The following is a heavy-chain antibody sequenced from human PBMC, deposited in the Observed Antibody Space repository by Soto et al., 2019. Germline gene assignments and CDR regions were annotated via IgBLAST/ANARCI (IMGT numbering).Heavy chain of an antibody. D-gene: IGHD4-17*01. V-gene: IGHV4-31*03. CDR2: IYYSGST. J-gene: IGHJ3*02. CDR1: GGSISSGGYY. CDR3: ARGDYGDYEGGGRVDAFDI. Sequence: QVQLQESGPGLVKPSQTLSLTCTVSGGSISSGGYYWSWIRQHPGKGLEWIGYIYYSGSTYYNPSLKSRVTISVDTSKNQFSLKLSSVTAADTAVYYCARGDYGDYEGGGRVDAFDIWGQGTMVTVSS.